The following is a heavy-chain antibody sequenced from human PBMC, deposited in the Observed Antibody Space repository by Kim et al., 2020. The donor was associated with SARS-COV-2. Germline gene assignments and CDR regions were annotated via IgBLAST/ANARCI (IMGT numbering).Heavy chain of an antibody. CDR3: ARFSSYSSGWYWFDP. D-gene: IGHD6-19*01. J-gene: IGHJ5*02. V-gene: IGHV4-34*01. Sequence: PTLKSRVTKSVDTSKNQFSLKLSSVTAADTAVYYCARFSSYSSGWYWFDPWGQGTLVTVSS.